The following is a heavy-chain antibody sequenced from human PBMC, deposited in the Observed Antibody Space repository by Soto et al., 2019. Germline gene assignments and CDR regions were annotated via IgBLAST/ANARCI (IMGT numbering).Heavy chain of an antibody. D-gene: IGHD2-21*02. CDR3: AKDWTAI. CDR1: GFTFGSYS. Sequence: EVQLSESGGGLVQPGGSLRLSCAASGFTFGSYSMNWVRQAPGKGLEWVSTVSGSGGSTYYGDSVKGRFTISRDNSKNTLYLQMNSLRAEDTAVYYCAKDWTAIWGQGTMVTVSS. V-gene: IGHV3-23*01. CDR2: VSGSGGST. J-gene: IGHJ3*02.